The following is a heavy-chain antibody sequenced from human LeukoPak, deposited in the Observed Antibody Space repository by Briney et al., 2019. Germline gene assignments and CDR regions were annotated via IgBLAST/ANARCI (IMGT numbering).Heavy chain of an antibody. V-gene: IGHV1-2*02. J-gene: IGHJ3*02. CDR1: AYTFTGYY. CDR3: ARRSRNGLDAFDI. Sequence: ASVKVSCKASAYTFTGYYLHWLRQAPGQGLEWMGWIDPNNGDTEYAQKFQGRVTMTRVRSISTAYMELSRLTSDDTAMYYCARRSRNGLDAFDIWGQGTMVTVSS. CDR2: IDPNNGDT. D-gene: IGHD2-8*01.